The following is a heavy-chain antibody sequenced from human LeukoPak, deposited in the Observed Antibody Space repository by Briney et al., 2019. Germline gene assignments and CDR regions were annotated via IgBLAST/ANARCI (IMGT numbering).Heavy chain of an antibody. CDR2: IWYDGSNK. Sequence: PGGSLRLSCAASGFTFSSYGMHWVRQAPGKGLEWVAVIWYDGSNKYYADSVKGRFTISKDNSKNTLYLQMNSLRAEDAAVYYCAKDLSDYDDFPIDYWGQGTLVTVPS. CDR1: GFTFSSYG. CDR3: AKDLSDYDDFPIDY. J-gene: IGHJ4*02. V-gene: IGHV3-33*06. D-gene: IGHD4-17*01.